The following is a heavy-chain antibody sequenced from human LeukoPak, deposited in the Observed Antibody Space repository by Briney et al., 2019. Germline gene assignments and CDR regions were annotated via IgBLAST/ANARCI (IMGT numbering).Heavy chain of an antibody. CDR3: ARVYCGVDFHSYFYYYAMDV. V-gene: IGHV4-39*01. Sequence: SETLSLTCTVSGGSISSYYWGWIRQPPGKGLEWIASIDYSGGIYYNPSLNSRVTISVDTSKNQFSLKLSSVTAADTAVYYCARVYCGVDFHSYFYYYAMDVWGQGTTVTVSS. CDR2: IDYSGGI. CDR1: GGSISSYY. J-gene: IGHJ6*02. D-gene: IGHD2-21*02.